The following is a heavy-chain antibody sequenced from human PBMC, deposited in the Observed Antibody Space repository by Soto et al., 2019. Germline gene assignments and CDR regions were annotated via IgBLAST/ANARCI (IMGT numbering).Heavy chain of an antibody. CDR2: INTDGTNS. V-gene: IGHV3-74*01. CDR1: GLTFSRYW. Sequence: GSVRLSCASSGLTFSRYWMHWVRHGPGQGLVWVSHINTDGTNSNYADSVKGRCTISRDNAKSTLFLQINSLRDEETAVYYCAREFCSGGNCYTYYFDPWGQGIPVTVSS. D-gene: IGHD2-15*01. CDR3: AREFCSGGNCYTYYFDP. J-gene: IGHJ5*02.